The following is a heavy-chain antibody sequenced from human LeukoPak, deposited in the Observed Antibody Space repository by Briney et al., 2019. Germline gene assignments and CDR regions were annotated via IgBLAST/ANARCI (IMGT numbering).Heavy chain of an antibody. V-gene: IGHV1-46*01. CDR3: ARDQGGFDY. J-gene: IGHJ4*02. CDR2: INPRDGST. Sequence: ASVKVSCKASGYTFTSYYMHWVRQAPGQGLEWMGIINPRDGSTSYAQKFQGRVTVTRDTSTSTVHMELSGLRSEDTAVYYCARDQGGFDYWGQGTLVTVSS. CDR1: GYTFTSYY.